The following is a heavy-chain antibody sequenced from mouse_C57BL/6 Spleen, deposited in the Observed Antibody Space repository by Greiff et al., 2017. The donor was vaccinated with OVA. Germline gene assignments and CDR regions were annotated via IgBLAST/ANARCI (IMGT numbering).Heavy chain of an antibody. J-gene: IGHJ2*01. V-gene: IGHV1-61*01. CDR1: GYTFTSYW. CDR2: IYPSDSET. D-gene: IGHD2-5*01. CDR3: ARDYSIYYFDY. Sequence: VQLQQPGAELVRPGSSVKLSCKASGYTFTSYWMDWVKQRPGQGLEWIGNIYPSDSETHYNQKFKDKATLTVDKSSSTAYMQLSSLTSEDSAVYYCARDYSIYYFDYWGQGTTLTVSS.